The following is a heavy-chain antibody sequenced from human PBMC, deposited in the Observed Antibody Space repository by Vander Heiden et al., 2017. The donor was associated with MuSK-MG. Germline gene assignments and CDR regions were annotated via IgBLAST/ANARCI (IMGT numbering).Heavy chain of an antibody. J-gene: IGHJ4*02. Sequence: QVQLVQSGAEVKKPGAPVTVSCKASGYPFTGYYMHWVRQAPGQGLEWMGWINPNRGGTNYAQKFQGRVTMTRDTSISTAYMELSRLRSDDTAVYYCASPTWGSGWYTFGYWGQGTLVTVSS. CDR3: ASPTWGSGWYTFGY. V-gene: IGHV1-2*02. D-gene: IGHD6-19*01. CDR1: GYPFTGYY. CDR2: INPNRGGT.